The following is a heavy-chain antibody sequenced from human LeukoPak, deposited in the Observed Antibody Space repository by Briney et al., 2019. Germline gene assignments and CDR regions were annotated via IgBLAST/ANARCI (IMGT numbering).Heavy chain of an antibody. Sequence: PGRSLRLSCAASGFTFRSYGMHWVRQAPGKGLEWVAVISYDGSNKYYAESVKGRFTISRDNSKNTLYLQMNSLRDEDTAVYYCAKDHTYDILTGYYYFDYWGQGTLATVSS. V-gene: IGHV3-30*18. J-gene: IGHJ4*02. CDR3: AKDHTYDILTGYYYFDY. D-gene: IGHD3-9*01. CDR2: ISYDGSNK. CDR1: GFTFRSYG.